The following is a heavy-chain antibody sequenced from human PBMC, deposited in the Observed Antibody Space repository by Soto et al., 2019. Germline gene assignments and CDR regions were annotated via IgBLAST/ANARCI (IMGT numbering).Heavy chain of an antibody. Sequence: VQLVQSGAEVKKPGASVKVSCKASGYTLTSYARPWVRQAPGQRREWMGWINAGDGNTKYSQKFKGRVTITRDTSASTSYMELSSLRSEDTAVYYCARDPGYSYDDYWGKGTLVTVSS. CDR1: GYTLTSYA. J-gene: IGHJ4*02. V-gene: IGHV1-3*01. CDR2: INAGDGNT. D-gene: IGHD5-18*01. CDR3: ARDPGYSYDDY.